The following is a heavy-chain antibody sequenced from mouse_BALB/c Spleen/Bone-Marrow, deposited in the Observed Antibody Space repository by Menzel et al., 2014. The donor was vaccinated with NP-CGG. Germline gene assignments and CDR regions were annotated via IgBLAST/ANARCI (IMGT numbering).Heavy chain of an antibody. CDR3: ASTAGTKYDYFFY. V-gene: IGHV1-67*01. CDR2: ISTYSGNT. Sequence: LVESGPELVRPGVSGKISCKDSGYTFTENAMHWVKQSHAKSLEWIGVISTYSGNTNYNQKFKGKATMTVDKSSSTAYMELARLTSEDSAIYYCASTAGTKYDYFFYLGQGTPLTVSS. D-gene: IGHD1-2*01. CDR1: GYTFTENA. J-gene: IGHJ2*01.